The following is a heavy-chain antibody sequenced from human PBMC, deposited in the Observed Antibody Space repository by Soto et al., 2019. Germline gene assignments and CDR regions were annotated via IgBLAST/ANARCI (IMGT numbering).Heavy chain of an antibody. V-gene: IGHV3-48*02. CDR3: ARDPLDRVLRYFDRSGAGWFDP. D-gene: IGHD3-9*01. CDR2: ISSSSSTI. J-gene: IGHJ5*02. CDR1: GFTFSSYS. Sequence: QPGGSLRLSCAASGFTFSSYSMNWVRQAPGKGLEWVSYISSSSSTIYYADSVKGRFTISRDNAKNSLYLQMNSLRDEDTAVYYCARDPLDRVLRYFDRSGAGWFDPWGQGTLVTVSS.